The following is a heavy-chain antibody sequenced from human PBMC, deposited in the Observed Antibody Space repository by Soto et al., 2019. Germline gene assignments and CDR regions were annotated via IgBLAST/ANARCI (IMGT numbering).Heavy chain of an antibody. V-gene: IGHV1-69*08. CDR1: GGTFSTYT. CDR2: IIPILNSV. Sequence: ASVKVSCKASGGTFSTYTISWVRQAPGQGLEWMGRIIPILNSVNYAQKFQGRVTITADKTTSTAYMELSSLRSEDTAVYYCARGLISGSHYSGGWYYFDSWGQGTQVTVSS. J-gene: IGHJ4*02. CDR3: ARGLISGSHYSGGWYYFDS. D-gene: IGHD1-26*01.